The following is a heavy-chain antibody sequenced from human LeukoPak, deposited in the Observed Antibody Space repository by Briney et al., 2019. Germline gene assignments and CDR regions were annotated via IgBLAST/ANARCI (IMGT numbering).Heavy chain of an antibody. CDR3: EAQGIRLRGCYMDS. CDR2: VIPAFGTA. Sequence: SVKVTCNVSGGSISTFSLNWVRQAPGQGLEWMGRVIPAFGTADYSQKFQGRVTFTADMSTAAAYMDLRSLRSDDTALYYCEAQGIRLRGCYMDSWGKGTRVTVSS. CDR1: GGSISTFS. V-gene: IGHV1-69*06. J-gene: IGHJ4*02. D-gene: IGHD4-17*01.